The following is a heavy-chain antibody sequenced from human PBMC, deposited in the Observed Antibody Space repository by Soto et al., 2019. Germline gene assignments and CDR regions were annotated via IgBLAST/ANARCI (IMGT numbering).Heavy chain of an antibody. J-gene: IGHJ4*02. D-gene: IGHD4-4*01. Sequence: PGGSLRLSCAASGFTFSSYGMHWVRQAPGKGLEWVAVISYDGSNKYYADSVKGRFTISRDNSKNTLYLQMNSLRAEDTAVYYCAKDPYRAEYYFDYWGQGTLVTVSS. CDR3: AKDPYRAEYYFDY. CDR2: ISYDGSNK. V-gene: IGHV3-30*18. CDR1: GFTFSSYG.